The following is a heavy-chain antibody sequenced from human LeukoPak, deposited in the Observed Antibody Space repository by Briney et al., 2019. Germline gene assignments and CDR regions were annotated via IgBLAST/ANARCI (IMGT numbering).Heavy chain of an antibody. CDR1: GGSISSGGYY. D-gene: IGHD1-1*01. J-gene: IGHJ4*02. V-gene: IGHV4-30-2*01. CDR2: INHSGST. CDR3: ARWPGTSLDY. Sequence: SQTLSLTCTVSGGSISSGGYYWSWIRQPPGKGLEWIGEINHSGSTNYNPSLKSRVTISVDTSKNQFSLKLSSVTAADTAVYYCARWPGTSLDYWGQGTLVTVSS.